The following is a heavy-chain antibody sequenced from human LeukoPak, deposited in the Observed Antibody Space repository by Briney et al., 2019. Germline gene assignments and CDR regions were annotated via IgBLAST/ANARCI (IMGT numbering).Heavy chain of an antibody. CDR3: ARALGYCSGGSCPTAFDI. Sequence: SVKLSCKASGGTFSSYAISWVRQAPGQGLEWMGGIIPIFGTANYAQKFQGRVTITADKSTSTAYMELSSLRSEDTAVYYCARALGYCSGGSCPTAFDIWGQGTMVTVSS. V-gene: IGHV1-69*06. CDR1: GGTFSSYA. CDR2: IIPIFGTA. J-gene: IGHJ3*02. D-gene: IGHD2-15*01.